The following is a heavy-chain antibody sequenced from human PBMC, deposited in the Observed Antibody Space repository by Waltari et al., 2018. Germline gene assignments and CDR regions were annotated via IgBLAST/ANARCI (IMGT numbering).Heavy chain of an antibody. CDR1: GGNFSRYA. CDR2: IIPIFGTA. V-gene: IGHV1-69*01. CDR3: ARRAVRRYYYYYGMDV. Sequence: QVQLVQSGAEVKKPGSSVKVSCKASGGNFSRYAISWVRQAPGQGLEWMGGIIPIFGTANYAQKFQGRVTITADESTSTAYMELSSLRSEDTAVYYCARRAVRRYYYYYGMDVWGQGTTVTVSS. J-gene: IGHJ6*02.